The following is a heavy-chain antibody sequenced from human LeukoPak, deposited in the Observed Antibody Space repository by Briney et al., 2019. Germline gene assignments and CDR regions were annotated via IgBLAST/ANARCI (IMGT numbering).Heavy chain of an antibody. CDR3: ARTLFGAYNWFDP. D-gene: IGHD3-3*01. CDR1: GFTFSSYA. Sequence: GGSLRLSCAASGFTFSSYAMSWVRQAPGEGLEWVSSISSASNYINYADSVKGRFTISRDNAKSSLYLQMNSLRAEGTAVYYCARTLFGAYNWFDPWGQGALVTVSS. V-gene: IGHV3-21*01. J-gene: IGHJ5*02. CDR2: ISSASNYI.